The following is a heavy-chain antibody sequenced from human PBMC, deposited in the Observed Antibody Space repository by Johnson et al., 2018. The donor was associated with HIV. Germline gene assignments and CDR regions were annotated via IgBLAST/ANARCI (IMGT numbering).Heavy chain of an antibody. D-gene: IGHD6-13*01. CDR3: ARNSHSSNWYEWEAFDI. CDR2: IWYDGSNK. Sequence: QVQLVESGGGVVQPGRSLRLSCAASGFTFSSYAMHWVRQAPGKGLEWVAVIWYDGSNKYYADSVKGRFTISRDNSKNTLYLQMNSLRAEDTAVYYCARNSHSSNWYEWEAFDIWGQGTMVTVSS. V-gene: IGHV3-30*14. CDR1: GFTFSSYA. J-gene: IGHJ3*02.